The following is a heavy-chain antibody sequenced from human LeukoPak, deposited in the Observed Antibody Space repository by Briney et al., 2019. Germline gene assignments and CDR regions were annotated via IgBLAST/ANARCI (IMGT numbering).Heavy chain of an antibody. D-gene: IGHD3-3*01. CDR1: GGSISSHY. J-gene: IGHJ6*03. CDR3: ARGVPNVPSGPVNYDFWSGKFYYYYMDV. V-gene: IGHV4-59*11. CDR2: IYYSGST. Sequence: SETLSLTCTVSGGSISSHYWSWIRQPPGKGLEWIGYIYYSGSTNYNPSLKSRVTITVDTSKNQFSLKLSSVTAADTAVYYCARGVPNVPSGPVNYDFWSGKFYYYYMDVWGKGTTVTVSS.